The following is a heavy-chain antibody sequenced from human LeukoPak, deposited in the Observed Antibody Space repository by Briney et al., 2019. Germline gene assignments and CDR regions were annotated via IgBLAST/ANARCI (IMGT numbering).Heavy chain of an antibody. D-gene: IGHD2-15*01. CDR2: ISWDGDTT. Sequence: GGSLRLSCAGSGYTFDDYTMYWVRQAPGKGLEWVSLISWDGDTTYYADSVKGRFTISRDNSKNSLYLQMNSLRTEDTALYYCAKEMVVAAALDYWGQGTLVTVSS. CDR3: AKEMVVAAALDY. V-gene: IGHV3-43*01. CDR1: GYTFDDYT. J-gene: IGHJ4*02.